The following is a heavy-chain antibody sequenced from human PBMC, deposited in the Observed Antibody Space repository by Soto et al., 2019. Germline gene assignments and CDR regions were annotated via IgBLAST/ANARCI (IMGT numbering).Heavy chain of an antibody. D-gene: IGHD4-4*01. Sequence: GGSLRLSCAASGFTFSSYAMSWVRQAPGKGLEWVSAISGSGGSTYYADSVKGRFTISRDNSKNTLYLQMNSLRAEDTAVYYCATDRRGPQYYFDYWGQGALVTVSS. J-gene: IGHJ4*02. CDR3: ATDRRGPQYYFDY. V-gene: IGHV3-23*01. CDR2: ISGSGGST. CDR1: GFTFSSYA.